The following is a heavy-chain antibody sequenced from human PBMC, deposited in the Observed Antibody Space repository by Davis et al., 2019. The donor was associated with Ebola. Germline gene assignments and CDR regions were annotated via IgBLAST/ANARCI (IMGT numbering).Heavy chain of an antibody. CDR1: GFTFDDYA. J-gene: IGHJ4*02. CDR2: ISWNSGII. Sequence: SLKISCAASGFTFDDYAMHWVRQAPGKGLEWVSGISWNSGIIGYADSVKGRFTISRDNSKKSLYLQMNSLRSEDTALYFCAKDSWDSSGYYGSWGQGTLVTVSS. D-gene: IGHD3-22*01. CDR3: AKDSWDSSGYYGS. V-gene: IGHV3-9*01.